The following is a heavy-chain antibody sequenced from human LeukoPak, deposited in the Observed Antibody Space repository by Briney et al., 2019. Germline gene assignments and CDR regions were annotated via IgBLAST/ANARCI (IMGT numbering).Heavy chain of an antibody. J-gene: IGHJ4*02. CDR3: ARAHAGYCSGSSCYGYYFDY. CDR1: GGTFSSYA. D-gene: IGHD2-15*01. Sequence: SVKVSCKASGGTFSSYAISWVRQAPGQGLEWMGGIIPIFGTANYAQKFQGRVTITADESTSTAYMELSSLRSEDTAVYYCARAHAGYCSGSSCYGYYFDYWGQGTLVTVSS. V-gene: IGHV1-69*01. CDR2: IIPIFGTA.